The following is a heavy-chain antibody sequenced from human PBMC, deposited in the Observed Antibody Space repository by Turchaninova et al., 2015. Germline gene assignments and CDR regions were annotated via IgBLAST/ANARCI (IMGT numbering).Heavy chain of an antibody. CDR2: SDPEHGA. CDR3: AREVYRRRSWFGP. J-gene: IGHJ5*02. CDR1: GYTFCYYG. D-gene: IGHD4-11*01. V-gene: IGHV1-3*01. Sequence: QVQLVQSGAEVKRPGASVKTSCKTSGYTFCYYGIHWVRQAPGQSLEWLGHSDPEHGAHECYRNFQETIIIDSVRHQQTTSMADMEVMGLTSEDTAVYVCAREVYRRRSWFGPWGQGTLVTISS.